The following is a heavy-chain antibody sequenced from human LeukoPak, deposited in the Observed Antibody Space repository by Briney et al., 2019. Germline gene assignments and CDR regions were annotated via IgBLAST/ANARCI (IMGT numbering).Heavy chain of an antibody. D-gene: IGHD6-13*01. CDR3: ARERQLVDAFDI. V-gene: IGHV3-48*01. Sequence: GGSLRLSCAASGFTFSSYSMNWVRQAPGKGLEWVSSISSSSSTIYYADSVKGRFTTSRDNAKNSLYLQMNSLRAEDTAVYYCARERQLVDAFDIWGQGTMVTVSS. J-gene: IGHJ3*02. CDR1: GFTFSSYS. CDR2: ISSSSSTI.